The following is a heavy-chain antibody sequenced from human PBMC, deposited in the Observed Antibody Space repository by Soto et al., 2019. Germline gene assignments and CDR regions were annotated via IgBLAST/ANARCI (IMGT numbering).Heavy chain of an antibody. CDR1: GGNFITFA. J-gene: IGHJ6*02. V-gene: IGHV1-69*01. CDR3: AKKLGIDPFGSYGLDV. CDR2: IIPIRSTT. D-gene: IGHD7-27*01. Sequence: QVELVQSGAEGKKPGSSVKVSCKASGGNFITFAISWVRQAPGQGLEWMGEIIPIRSTTKSAHKFQDRVTISADGSSSTVHMELRSLQSEDTAIYFCAKKLGIDPFGSYGLDVWGQGTTVTVSS.